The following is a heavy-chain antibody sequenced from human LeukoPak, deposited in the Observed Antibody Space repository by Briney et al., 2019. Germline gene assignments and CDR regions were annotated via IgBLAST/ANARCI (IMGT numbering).Heavy chain of an antibody. CDR2: INPSGYNT. D-gene: IGHD3-3*01. V-gene: IGHV3-23*01. J-gene: IGHJ5*02. Sequence: GGSLRLSCAASGFTFNNYAMNWVRQAPGKGLEWVSSINPSGYNTYYADSVKGRFTVSRDNSKNTLYLQINSLRADDTALYFCDKCARSSESGSGWCNWFDTWGQGTLVTVSS. CDR1: GFTFNNYA. CDR3: DKCARSSESGSGWCNWFDT.